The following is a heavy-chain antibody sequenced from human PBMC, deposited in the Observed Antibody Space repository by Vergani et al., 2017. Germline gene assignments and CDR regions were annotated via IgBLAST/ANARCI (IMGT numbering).Heavy chain of an antibody. CDR2: IYYTGTT. D-gene: IGHD3-10*01. CDR1: GVSIGSNSYY. CDR3: TRPVGPSAIADGYHV. V-gene: IGHV4-39*01. J-gene: IGHJ3*01. Sequence: QLQLQESGPGLVKPSETLSLTCTVSGVSIGSNSYYWGWIRQPPGKGLEWIGTIYYTGTTYYNEAHKSRLTISVDTSKNQFSLNLTSVTAADTAVYYCTRPVGPSAIADGYHVWGQGTMVTVS.